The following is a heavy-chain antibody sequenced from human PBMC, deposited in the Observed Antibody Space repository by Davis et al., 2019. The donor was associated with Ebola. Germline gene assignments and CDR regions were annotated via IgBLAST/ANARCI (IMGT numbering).Heavy chain of an antibody. CDR3: ARGGRYSSSSFDY. V-gene: IGHV4-61*01. J-gene: IGHJ4*02. D-gene: IGHD6-6*01. CDR1: GGSISSSSYY. Sequence: MPSETLSLTCTVSGGSISSSSYYWSWIRQPPGKGLEWIGYIYYSGITYYNPSLKSRVTISVDTSKNQFSLKLSSVTAADTAVYYCARGGRYSSSSFDYWGQGTLVTVSS. CDR2: IYYSGIT.